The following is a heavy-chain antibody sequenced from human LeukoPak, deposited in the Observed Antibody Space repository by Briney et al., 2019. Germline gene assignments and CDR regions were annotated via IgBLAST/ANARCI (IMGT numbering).Heavy chain of an antibody. J-gene: IGHJ5*02. CDR3: ARDSGPVAGFNNWFDP. D-gene: IGHD6-19*01. V-gene: IGHV3-11*04. CDR1: GFTFSDYY. CDR2: ISSSGSTI. Sequence: GGSLRLSCAASGFTFSDYYMSWIRQAPGKGLEWVSYISSSGSTIYYADSVKGRFTISRDNAKNSLYLQMNSLRAEDTAVYYCARDSGPVAGFNNWFDPWGQGTLVTVSS.